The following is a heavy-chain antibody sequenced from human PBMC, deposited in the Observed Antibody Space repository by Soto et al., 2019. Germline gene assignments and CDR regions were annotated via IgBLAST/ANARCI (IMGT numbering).Heavy chain of an antibody. CDR2: ISYDGGNK. D-gene: IGHD6-19*01. J-gene: IGHJ4*02. Sequence: QVQLVESGGNVVQPGRSLRLSCAASGFTFSSYAMHWVRQAPGNGLEWVAFISYDGGNKYYADSVKGRFTISRDNSKNTLYLQMNSLRAEDTAVYFCARELSNYSSGSHRHFDYWGQGTLVTVSS. V-gene: IGHV3-30-3*01. CDR1: GFTFSSYA. CDR3: ARELSNYSSGSHRHFDY.